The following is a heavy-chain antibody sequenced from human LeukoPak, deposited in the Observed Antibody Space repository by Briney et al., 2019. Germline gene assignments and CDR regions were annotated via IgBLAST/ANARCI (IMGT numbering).Heavy chain of an antibody. CDR3: ARGMYGGVIVSFDY. CDR2: ISNSGSLI. D-gene: IGHD3-16*02. Sequence: GGSLRLSCAASGFTFSDYYMSWIRQAPGKGLEWVSWISNSGSLIKNADSVKGRFTISRDNAKNSLYLQMNNLRAEDTAVYYCARGMYGGVIVSFDYWGQGTLVTVSS. CDR1: GFTFSDYY. V-gene: IGHV3-11*01. J-gene: IGHJ4*02.